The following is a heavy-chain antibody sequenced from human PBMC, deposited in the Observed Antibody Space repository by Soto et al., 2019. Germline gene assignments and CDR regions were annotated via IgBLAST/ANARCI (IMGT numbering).Heavy chain of an antibody. CDR1: GGSISSGDYY. D-gene: IGHD2-8*01. J-gene: IGHJ4*02. V-gene: IGHV4-30-4*01. CDR3: ARNGALDY. CDR2: ILYSGTT. Sequence: QVQLQESGPGLVKPSQTLSLTCTVSGGSISSGDYYWSWIRQPPGKGLEWIGYILYSGTTNYNPSLESRLTISVDTSKNHFSLKLTSVTDADTAVYYCARNGALDYWGRGTLVTVSS.